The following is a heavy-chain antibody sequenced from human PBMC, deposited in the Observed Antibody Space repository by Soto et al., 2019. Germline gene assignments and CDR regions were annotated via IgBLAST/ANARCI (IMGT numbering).Heavy chain of an antibody. CDR2: VSGYSDKR. CDR1: GYAFNTFG. CDR3: ARGWGKYLGVNDF. Sequence: ASVKVSCKASGYAFNTFGITWVRQAPGQGLEWMGCVSGYSDKRDYSRKLQDRITLTADPSTTTSYMELRSLTSDDTAVYYCARGWGKYLGVNDFWGQGTLVTVSS. V-gene: IGHV1-18*01. D-gene: IGHD7-27*01. J-gene: IGHJ4*02.